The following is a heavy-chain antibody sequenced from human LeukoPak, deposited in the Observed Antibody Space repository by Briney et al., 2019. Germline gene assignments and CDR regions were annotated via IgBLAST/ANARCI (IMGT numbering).Heavy chain of an antibody. CDR1: GFNLNYYW. D-gene: IGHD5-24*01. Sequence: GGSLRLSCAASGFNLNYYWLGWVRQAPGKGLEWVALIHHDESEKYYVVSVKGRFSISRDNAKSSVYLQMDSLRVDDTAVYYCSRWVSQYYFDYWGQGALVSVSS. J-gene: IGHJ4*02. V-gene: IGHV3-7*01. CDR3: SRWVSQYYFDY. CDR2: IHHDESEK.